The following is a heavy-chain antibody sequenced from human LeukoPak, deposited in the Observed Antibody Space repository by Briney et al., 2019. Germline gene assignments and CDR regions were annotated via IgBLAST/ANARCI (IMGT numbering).Heavy chain of an antibody. J-gene: IGHJ6*02. V-gene: IGHV3-23*01. CDR2: IGNGGGT. CDR1: GFTFSNYA. CDR3: AKKIGTSGSYFGMDV. D-gene: IGHD3-10*01. Sequence: PGGSLRLSCAASGFTFSNYAMRWVRQAPGKGLECVSAIGNGGGTSYADSVKGRFTISRDNSKNTVYLQMNSLRAGDTAVYYCAKKIGTSGSYFGMDVWGQGTTVTVSS.